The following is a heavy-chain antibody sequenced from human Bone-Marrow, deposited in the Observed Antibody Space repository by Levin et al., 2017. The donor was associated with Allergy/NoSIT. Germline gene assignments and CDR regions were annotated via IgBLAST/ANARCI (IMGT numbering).Heavy chain of an antibody. D-gene: IGHD6-13*01. CDR1: GFTVSSNY. Sequence: GGSLRLSCAASGFTVSSNYMSWVRQAPGKGLEWVSVIYSGGMRYYAESVKGRFTISRDNSKNTLYLQMNSLRAEDTAVYYCARESGAGYYYYFGMDVWGQGTTVTVSS. CDR2: IYSGGMR. CDR3: ARESGAGYYYYFGMDV. J-gene: IGHJ6*02. V-gene: IGHV3-66*01.